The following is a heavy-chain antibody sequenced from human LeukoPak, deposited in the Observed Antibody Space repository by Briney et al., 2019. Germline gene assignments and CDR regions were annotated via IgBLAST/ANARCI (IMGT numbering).Heavy chain of an antibody. J-gene: IGHJ6*03. CDR2: IYYSGST. CDR1: GGSISSSSYY. CDR3: ARQPNNYYDSSGYYPVSNYYYYYYMDV. V-gene: IGHV4-39*01. Sequence: PSETLSLTCTVSGGSISSSSYYWGWIRQPPGKGLEWIGSIYYSGSTYYNPPLKSRVTISVDTSKNQFSLKLSSVTAADTAVYYCARQPNNYYDSSGYYPVSNYYYYYYMDVWGKGTTVTVSS. D-gene: IGHD3-22*01.